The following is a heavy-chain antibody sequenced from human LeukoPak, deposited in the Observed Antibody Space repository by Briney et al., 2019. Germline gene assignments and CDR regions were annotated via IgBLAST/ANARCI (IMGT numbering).Heavy chain of an antibody. V-gene: IGHV3-15*01. CDR1: GFTFSNAW. J-gene: IGHJ4*02. Sequence: GGSLRLSCAASGFTFSNAWMSWVRQAPGKGLEWVGRIKSKTDGGTADYAAPVKGRFTISRDDSQNTLYLQMNSLKTEDTAVYYCTTGAPRAYSGSYSNCWGQGTLVTVSS. D-gene: IGHD1-26*01. CDR2: IKSKTDGGTA. CDR3: TTGAPRAYSGSYSNC.